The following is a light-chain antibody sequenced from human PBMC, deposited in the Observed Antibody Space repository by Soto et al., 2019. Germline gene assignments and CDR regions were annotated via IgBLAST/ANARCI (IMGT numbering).Light chain of an antibody. J-gene: IGKJ4*01. Sequence: EIELTQSPGTLSLSPGEGATLACRASQSVRSTYLAWYQQKPGQAPRLLIYGASSRATGIPDRFSGSGSGTDFTLTISRLEPEDSAVYYCQQYGSSATFGGGTKVDIK. CDR1: QSVRSTY. CDR2: GAS. CDR3: QQYGSSAT. V-gene: IGKV3-20*01.